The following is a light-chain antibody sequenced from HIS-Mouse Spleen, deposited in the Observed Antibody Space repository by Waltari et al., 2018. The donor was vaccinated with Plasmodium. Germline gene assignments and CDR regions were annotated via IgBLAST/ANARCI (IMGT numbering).Light chain of an antibody. J-gene: IGKJ3*01. CDR3: QQYNNWSFT. CDR2: GAS. V-gene: IGKV3-15*01. Sequence: EIVMPQSPATLSVSPGERATLSCRASQSVSSNLAWYQQKPGQAPRLLIYGASTRATGIPARLSGSGSGTEFTLTISSLQSEDFAVYYCQQYNNWSFTFGPGTKVDIK. CDR1: QSVSSN.